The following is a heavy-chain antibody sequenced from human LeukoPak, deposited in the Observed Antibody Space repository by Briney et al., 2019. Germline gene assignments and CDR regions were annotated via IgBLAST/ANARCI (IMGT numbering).Heavy chain of an antibody. D-gene: IGHD5-12*01. J-gene: IGHJ4*02. CDR3: ASHPDSGYDYVGY. Sequence: PSETLSLTCTVSGGSISSGSYYWSWIRQPAGKGLEWIGRICTSGSTNYNPSLKSRVTISVDTSKNQFSLKLSSVAAADTAVYYCASHPDSGYDYVGYWGQGTLVTVSS. CDR1: GGSISSGSYY. CDR2: ICTSGST. V-gene: IGHV4-61*02.